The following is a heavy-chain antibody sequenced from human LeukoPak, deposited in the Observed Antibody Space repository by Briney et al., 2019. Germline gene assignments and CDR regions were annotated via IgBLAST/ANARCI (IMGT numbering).Heavy chain of an antibody. D-gene: IGHD3-10*01. V-gene: IGHV3-7*01. CDR2: IKEDGSES. J-gene: IGHJ6*02. CDR3: AKAGLLWFGESWMDV. Sequence: GGSLRLSCAASGFTFSSYAMHWVRQAPGKGLEWVANIKEDGSESHYVDSVKGRFTISRDNAKNSLYLQMNSLRAEDTAMYFCAKAGLLWFGESWMDVWGQGTTVTVSS. CDR1: GFTFSSYA.